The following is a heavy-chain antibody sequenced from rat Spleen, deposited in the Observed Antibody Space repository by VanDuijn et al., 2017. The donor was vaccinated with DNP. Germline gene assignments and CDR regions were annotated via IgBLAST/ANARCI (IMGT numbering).Heavy chain of an antibody. CDR1: GFTFSDYY. V-gene: IGHV5-20*01. J-gene: IGHJ1*01. Sequence: EVQLVESGGGPVQPGRSLKLSCAASGFTFSDYYMAWVRQAPAKGLEWVAYISYDGGSTYYRDSVKGRFTISRDNAQNTLYLQMNKLGSEDTATYYCARARQQSPYWYFDFWGPGTMVTVSS. D-gene: IGHD1-1*01. CDR3: ARARQQSPYWYFDF. CDR2: ISYDGGST.